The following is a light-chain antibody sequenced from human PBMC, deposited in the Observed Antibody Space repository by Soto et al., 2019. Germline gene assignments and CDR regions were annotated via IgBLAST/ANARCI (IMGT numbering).Light chain of an antibody. V-gene: IGKV3D-15*01. CDR1: QSVSRN. CDR3: QQYNSLWT. Sequence: EIVLTQSPATLSVSPGERATLSCRASQSVSRNLAWYQQKPGQAPRLLIYAASSRATGIPDRFSGSGSGTEFTLTISSLQPDDFATYYCQQYNSLWTFGQGTKVDIK. J-gene: IGKJ1*01. CDR2: AAS.